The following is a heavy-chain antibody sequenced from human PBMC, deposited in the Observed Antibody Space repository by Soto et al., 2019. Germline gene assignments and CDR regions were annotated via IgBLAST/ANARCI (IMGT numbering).Heavy chain of an antibody. Sequence: GGSLRLSCAASGFTFSSYAMHCVRQAPGKGLEWVAVISYDGSNKYYADSVKGRFTISRDNSKNTLYLQMNSLRAEDTAVYYCARELWFGELLSGSGFDYYYGMDVWGQGTTVTVSS. J-gene: IGHJ6*02. V-gene: IGHV3-30-3*01. CDR1: GFTFSSYA. CDR2: ISYDGSNK. CDR3: ARELWFGELLSGSGFDYYYGMDV. D-gene: IGHD3-10*01.